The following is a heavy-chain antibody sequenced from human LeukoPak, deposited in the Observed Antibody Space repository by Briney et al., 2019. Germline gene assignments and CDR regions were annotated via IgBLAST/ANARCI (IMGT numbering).Heavy chain of an antibody. D-gene: IGHD3-16*01. Sequence: SKTLSLTCTVSGGSISSYYWSWIRQPPGKGLDWIGYIYYSGSTNYNPSLKSRVTISVDTSKNQFSLELSSVTAADTAVYYCARWGSITTARFDYWGQGTLVTVSS. CDR2: IYYSGST. CDR1: GGSISSYY. J-gene: IGHJ4*02. V-gene: IGHV4-59*01. CDR3: ARWGSITTARFDY.